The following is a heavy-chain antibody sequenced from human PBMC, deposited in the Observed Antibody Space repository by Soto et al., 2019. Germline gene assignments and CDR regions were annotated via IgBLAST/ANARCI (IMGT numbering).Heavy chain of an antibody. Sequence: QVQLVESGGGLVKPGGSLRLSCAASGFTFSDYYMSWIRQAPGKGLEWVSYISSSGSTIYYADSVTGRFTISRDNAKNSLYLKMNSLRAEDTAVYYCARDHQVVPAAIYYFDYWGQGTLVTVSS. D-gene: IGHD2-2*01. V-gene: IGHV3-11*01. CDR1: GFTFSDYY. J-gene: IGHJ4*02. CDR2: ISSSGSTI. CDR3: ARDHQVVPAAIYYFDY.